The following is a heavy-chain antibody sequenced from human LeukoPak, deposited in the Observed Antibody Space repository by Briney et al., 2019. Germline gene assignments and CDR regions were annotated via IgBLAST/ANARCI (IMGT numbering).Heavy chain of an antibody. V-gene: IGHV3-23*01. J-gene: IGHJ4*02. CDR2: ISGSGGST. D-gene: IGHD4-17*01. CDR3: AKAGARTTVTDFDY. Sequence: SGGSLRLSCAASGFTFSSYAMSWVRQAPGKGLEWVSAISGSGGSTYYADSVKGRFTISRDNSKNTLYLQMNSLRAEDTAVYYCAKAGARTTVTDFDYWGQGTLVTVSS. CDR1: GFTFSSYA.